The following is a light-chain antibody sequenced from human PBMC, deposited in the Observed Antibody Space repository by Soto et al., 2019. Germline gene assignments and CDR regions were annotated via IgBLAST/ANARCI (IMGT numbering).Light chain of an antibody. CDR2: GAS. CDR3: QHYHSFSGT. CDR1: QSVSSSY. J-gene: IGKJ1*01. V-gene: IGKV3-20*01. Sequence: EIMLTQSPGTQSLSKGERATLSCRASQSVSSSYLAWYQQKPGQPPRLLIYGASSRATGIPDRFSGSGCGTDFTLTISRLEPDDFATYYCQHYHSFSGTFGQGTQVDIK.